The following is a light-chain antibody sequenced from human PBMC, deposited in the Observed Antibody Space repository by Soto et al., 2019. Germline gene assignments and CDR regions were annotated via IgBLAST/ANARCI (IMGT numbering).Light chain of an antibody. V-gene: IGKV3D-20*02. CDR1: QSINSN. J-gene: IGKJ4*01. CDR3: QQFRRYPLT. CDR2: DTS. Sequence: IAMTQCPATLSVSLGERATLSCRASQSINSNLAWYQQKPGQAPRLLIYDTSSRATGIPDRFSGSGSGTDFTLTISRLEPEDFAVYYCQQFRRYPLTFGGGTKVDIK.